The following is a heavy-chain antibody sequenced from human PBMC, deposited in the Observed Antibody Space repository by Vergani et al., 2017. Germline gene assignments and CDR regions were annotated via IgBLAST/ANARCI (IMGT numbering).Heavy chain of an antibody. CDR2: ISGSGGST. CDR1: GFTFNHYA. D-gene: IGHD5-12*01. CDR3: AKANPRNSGYDYLYYYHAMDV. Sequence: EVQVVETGGGLVQPGGSLKLSCAASGFTFNHYAMNWVRQAPGKGLELVSGISGSGGSTYYAGSVKGRFTISRDSSKNTLYLQMNSLSAGDTAVYYCAKANPRNSGYDYLYYYHAMDVWGQGSTVTVSS. V-gene: IGHV3-23*04. J-gene: IGHJ6*02.